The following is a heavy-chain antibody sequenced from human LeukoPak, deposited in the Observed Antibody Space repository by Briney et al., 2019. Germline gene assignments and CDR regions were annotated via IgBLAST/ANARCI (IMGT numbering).Heavy chain of an antibody. CDR1: GFSFSGSW. V-gene: IGHV3-7*01. Sequence: GGSLRLPCTASGFSFSGSWMSWVRQLPGKGLEWLADMNPDGSAIVYVDSVKGRFTVSRNNAKNSLYLQMDGLRAEDTAVYYCARDPLNGALDIWGQGTLVTVSS. CDR3: ARDPLNGALDI. CDR2: MNPDGSAI. J-gene: IGHJ3*02.